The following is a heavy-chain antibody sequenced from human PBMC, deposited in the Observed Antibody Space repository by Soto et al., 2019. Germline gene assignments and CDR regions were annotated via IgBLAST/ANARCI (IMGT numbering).Heavy chain of an antibody. CDR2: IYYSGST. Sequence: PLETPSLTRPFAGGSISSVDYYWSLIRQPPGKGLEWIGYIYYSGSTNYNPSLKSRVTISVDTSKNQFSLKLSSVTSDDTAVYYCARVVYDGLWSSYYPTPYYFDFWGQGTLVTVSS. J-gene: IGHJ4*02. D-gene: IGHD3-3*01. CDR1: GGSISSVDYY. V-gene: IGHV4-61*08. CDR3: ARVVYDGLWSSYYPTPYYFDF.